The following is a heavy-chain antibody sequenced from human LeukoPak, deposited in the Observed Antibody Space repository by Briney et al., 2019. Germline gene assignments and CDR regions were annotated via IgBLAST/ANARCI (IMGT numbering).Heavy chain of an antibody. CDR3: STVWFGGLPFGH. V-gene: IGHV3-15*01. J-gene: IGHJ1*01. Sequence: GGSLRLSCAASGFTFSNAWMSWVRQAPGKGLEWVGRIKSKTDGGTTDYAAPVKGRFTISRDDSQNTLYLQMNSLKTEDTAVYYCSTVWFGGLPFGHWGQGTLVTVSS. D-gene: IGHD3-10*01. CDR1: GFTFSNAW. CDR2: IKSKTDGGTT.